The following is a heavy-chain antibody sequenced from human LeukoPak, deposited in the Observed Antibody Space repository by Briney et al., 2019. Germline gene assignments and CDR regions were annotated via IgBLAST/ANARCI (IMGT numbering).Heavy chain of an antibody. Sequence: SVKVSCKASGGTFTSYAISWVRQAPGEGLEWMGGIIPKAATPNYSQKFQGRVTISADKSTSTAYMELSRLTSEDTAVYYCAREQQGKYYDINNSIEYYFDYWGQGTPVTVSS. CDR2: IIPKAATP. CDR1: GGTFTSYA. CDR3: AREQQGKYYDINNSIEYYFDY. V-gene: IGHV1-69*06. J-gene: IGHJ4*02. D-gene: IGHD3-22*01.